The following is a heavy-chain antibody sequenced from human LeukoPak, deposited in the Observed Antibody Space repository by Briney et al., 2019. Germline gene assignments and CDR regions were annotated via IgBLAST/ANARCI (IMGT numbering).Heavy chain of an antibody. V-gene: IGHV3-30*02. J-gene: IGHJ4*02. CDR1: GFTFSSYG. CDR2: IRYDGSNK. D-gene: IGHD3-22*01. CDR3: AKGYYDSSGFDY. Sequence: GGSLRLSCAASGFTFSSYGMHWVRQAPGKGLEWVAFIRYDGSNKYYADSVKGRFTISRDNSKNTLYLQMNSLRAEDTAVYYCAKGYYDSSGFDYWGQGTLVNVSS.